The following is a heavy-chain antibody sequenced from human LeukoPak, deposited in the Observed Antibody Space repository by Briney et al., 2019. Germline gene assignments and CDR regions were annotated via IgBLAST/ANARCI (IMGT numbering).Heavy chain of an antibody. D-gene: IGHD3-10*01. V-gene: IGHV4-59*01. CDR3: ATDESGYYYGSGTYGRAWFDP. Sequence: SETLSLTCAVYGGSFSGYYWGWICQPPGKGLEWIGYIYYSGSTNYNPSLKSRVTISVDTSKNQFSLKLSSVTAADTAVYYCATDESGYYYGSGTYGRAWFDPWGQGTLVTVSS. CDR1: GGSFSGYY. J-gene: IGHJ5*02. CDR2: IYYSGST.